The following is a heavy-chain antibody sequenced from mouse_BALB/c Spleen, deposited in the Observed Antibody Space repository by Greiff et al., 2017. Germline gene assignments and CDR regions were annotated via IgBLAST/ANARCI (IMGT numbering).Heavy chain of an antibody. CDR3: ARSGDYEYYAMDY. D-gene: IGHD2-4*01. J-gene: IGHJ4*01. Sequence: VQLKQSGAELVKPGASVKLSCTASGFNIKDTYMHWVKQTPEQGLEWIGRIDPANGNTKYDPKFQGKATITADTSSNTAYLQLSSLTSEDTAVYYCARSGDYEYYAMDYWGQGTSVTVSS. V-gene: IGHV14-3*02. CDR1: GFNIKDTY. CDR2: IDPANGNT.